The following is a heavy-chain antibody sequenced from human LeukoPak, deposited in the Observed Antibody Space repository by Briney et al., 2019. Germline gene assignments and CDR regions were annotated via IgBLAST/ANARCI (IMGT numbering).Heavy chain of an antibody. D-gene: IGHD6-13*01. Sequence: GGSLRLSCAASGFTFSSYAMSWVRQAPGKGLEWVSGIGGSGDSRYYADSVKGRFTISRDNSKNTLYLQMNSLRAEDTAVYYCAREMYSSSWYPSYYYYYMDVWGKGTTVTVSS. CDR2: IGGSGDSR. V-gene: IGHV3-23*01. CDR1: GFTFSSYA. CDR3: AREMYSSSWYPSYYYYYMDV. J-gene: IGHJ6*03.